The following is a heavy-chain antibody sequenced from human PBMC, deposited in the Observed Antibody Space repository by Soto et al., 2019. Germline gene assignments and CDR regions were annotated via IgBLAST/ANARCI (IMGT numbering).Heavy chain of an antibody. CDR1: GFTFSSYA. J-gene: IGHJ3*02. Sequence: EVQLVESGGGLVQPGGSLRLSCAASGFTFSSYAMHWVRQAPGKGLEYVSAISSNGGSTYYANSVKGRFTISRDNSKNTLYLQMGSLRAEDMAVYYCARAAFGAEGYAFDIWGQGTMVTVS. V-gene: IGHV3-64*01. D-gene: IGHD5-12*01. CDR2: ISSNGGST. CDR3: ARAAFGAEGYAFDI.